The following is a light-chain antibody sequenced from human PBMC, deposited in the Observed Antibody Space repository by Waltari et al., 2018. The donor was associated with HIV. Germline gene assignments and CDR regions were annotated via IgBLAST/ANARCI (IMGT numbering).Light chain of an antibody. CDR2: DNS. J-gene: IGLJ2*01. CDR1: KIGARS. V-gene: IGLV3-21*02. Sequence: SYGLTQPPSMSVAAGQAAKFTCGGHKIGARSVHWYQKRPGQAPKLVVYDNSDRPPGTPDRFSGSNSRNTATLTISRVEAGDEAEYYCQVWDNIGDRVVFGGGTKLTVL. CDR3: QVWDNIGDRVV.